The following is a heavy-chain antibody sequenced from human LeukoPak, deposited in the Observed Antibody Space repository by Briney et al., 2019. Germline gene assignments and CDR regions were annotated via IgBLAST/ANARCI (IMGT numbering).Heavy chain of an antibody. V-gene: IGHV3-64*01. CDR2: ISSNGGST. J-gene: IGHJ6*03. CDR1: GFTFSSYA. CDR3: ARPRNWNYMDV. Sequence: GGSLRLSCAASGFTFSSYAMHWVRQAPGKGLEYVSAISSNGGSTYYANSVKGRFTISRDNSKNTLYLQMGSLRAEDMAVYYCARPRNWNYMDVWGKGTTVTVSS. D-gene: IGHD1-20*01.